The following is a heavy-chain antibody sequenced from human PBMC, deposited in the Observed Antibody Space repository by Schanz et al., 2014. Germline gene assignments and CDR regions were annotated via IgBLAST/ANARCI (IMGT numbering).Heavy chain of an antibody. V-gene: IGHV3-33*08. D-gene: IGHD3-3*01. CDR1: GFNFHLYA. J-gene: IGHJ4*02. CDR3: AATTILAD. Sequence: VQLVESGGGLVQPGRSLRLSCAASGFNFHLYAMHWVRQAPGKGLEWVAVILYDGSKTYYADSVKGRFTISRDNAKSSLHLQMNSLRDDGTAVYDCAATTILADWGQGTLVAVSS. CDR2: ILYDGSKT.